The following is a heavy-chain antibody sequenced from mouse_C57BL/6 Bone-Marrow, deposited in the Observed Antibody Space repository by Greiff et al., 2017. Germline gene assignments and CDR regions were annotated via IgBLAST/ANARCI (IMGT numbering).Heavy chain of an antibody. CDR1: GYTFTSYW. CDR2: IDPSDSET. D-gene: IGHD1-1*01. Sequence: QVQLQQPGAELVRPGSSVNLSCKASGYTFTSYWMHWVKQRPIQGLEWIGNIDPSDSETHYNQKFKDKATLTVDKSSSTAYMQLSSLTSEDSAVYYCARGDSTVVAKGFAYGGQGTLVTVSA. V-gene: IGHV1-52*01. J-gene: IGHJ3*01. CDR3: ARGDSTVVAKGFAY.